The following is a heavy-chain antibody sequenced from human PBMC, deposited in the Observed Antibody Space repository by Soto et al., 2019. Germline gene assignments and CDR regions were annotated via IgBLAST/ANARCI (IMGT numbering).Heavy chain of an antibody. J-gene: IGHJ5*01. Sequence: QVHLLESGPGLVKPSQTLSLTCSVSGDSISTVDYFWAWIRQPPGQALEYIGYIYKSTTTYYNPSFENRVAISLDTSKSQFSLNVTSVTAADTAVYFCARGRYCLTGRCFPNWFDSWGQGTLVTVSS. V-gene: IGHV4-30-4*01. CDR2: IYKSTTT. CDR1: GDSISTVDYF. D-gene: IGHD2-15*01. CDR3: ARGRYCLTGRCFPNWFDS.